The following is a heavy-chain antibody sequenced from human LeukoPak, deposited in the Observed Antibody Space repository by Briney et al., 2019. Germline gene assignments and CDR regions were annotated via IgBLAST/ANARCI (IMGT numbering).Heavy chain of an antibody. Sequence: SETLSLTCTVSGGSISSGGYYWSWIRQHPGKGLEWIGYIYYSGSTYYNPSLKSRVTISVDTSKNQFSLKLSSVTAADTAVYYCARLTLGLGYYDSSGYYGPFRWGQGTLVTVSS. CDR3: ARLTLGLGYYDSSGYYGPFR. J-gene: IGHJ4*02. V-gene: IGHV4-31*03. D-gene: IGHD3-22*01. CDR2: IYYSGST. CDR1: GGSISSGGYY.